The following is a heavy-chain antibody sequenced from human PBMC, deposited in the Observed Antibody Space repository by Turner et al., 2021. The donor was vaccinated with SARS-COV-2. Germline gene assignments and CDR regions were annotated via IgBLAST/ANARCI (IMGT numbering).Heavy chain of an antibody. CDR1: GYTLNELS. V-gene: IGHV1-24*01. D-gene: IGHD1-26*01. CDR3: AIGSRFTGSYDF. J-gene: IGHJ4*02. CDR2: FDSEDGET. Sequence: QVPLIRSGPEVHNPGASVNVSFKVSGYTLNELSLHWVLQMPGKGLEWMGGFDSEDGETTYAQKFKGRGTMTEDTSTNTAYMELSNLGSTDTAVYYCAIGSRFTGSYDFWGQGTLVTVSS.